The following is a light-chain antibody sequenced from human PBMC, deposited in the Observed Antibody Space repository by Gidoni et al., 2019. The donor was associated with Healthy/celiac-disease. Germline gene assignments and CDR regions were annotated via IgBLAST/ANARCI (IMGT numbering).Light chain of an antibody. V-gene: IGKV1-39*01. CDR2: AAS. Sequence: DIQMTQSPSSLSASVGARVTITCRASQSISSYLNWYQQKPGKAPKLLIYAASSLQSGVPSRFSGSGSGTEFTLTISSLQPEDFATYYCQQSYSTLWTFGQGTKVEIK. CDR1: QSISSY. CDR3: QQSYSTLWT. J-gene: IGKJ1*01.